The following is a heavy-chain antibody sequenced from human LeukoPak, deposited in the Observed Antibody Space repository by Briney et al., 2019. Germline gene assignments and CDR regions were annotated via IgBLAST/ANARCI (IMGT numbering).Heavy chain of an antibody. CDR3: AKGTGYSYGNNWFDP. CDR1: GFTFDDYA. D-gene: IGHD5-18*01. J-gene: IGHJ5*02. Sequence: GGSLRLSCVASGFTFDDYAMHWVRQVPGKGLEWVSGISWNSGSIGYAASVTGRFTISRDNAKNSLYLQMNSLRAEDTALYYCAKGTGYSYGNNWFDPWGQGTLVTVSS. V-gene: IGHV3-9*01. CDR2: ISWNSGSI.